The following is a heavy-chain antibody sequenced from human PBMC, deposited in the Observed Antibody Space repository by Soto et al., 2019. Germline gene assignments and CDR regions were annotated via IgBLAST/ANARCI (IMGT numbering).Heavy chain of an antibody. CDR1: GFTFDDYA. CDR2: ISGDGSST. CDR3: AKDIGRNFNFDY. Sequence: GGSLRLSCAASGFTFDDYAMHWVRQAPGKGLEWVSLISGDGSSTYYADSVKGRFTISRDNSKNSLYLQMNSLRTEDTALYYCAKDIGRNFNFDYWGQGTLVTVSS. D-gene: IGHD1-7*01. J-gene: IGHJ4*02. V-gene: IGHV3-43*02.